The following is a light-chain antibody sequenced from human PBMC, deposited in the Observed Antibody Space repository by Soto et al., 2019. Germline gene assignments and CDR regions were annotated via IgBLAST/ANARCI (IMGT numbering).Light chain of an antibody. CDR2: GTS. J-gene: IGKJ5*01. V-gene: IGKV3-20*01. CDR1: QSVSSSY. CDR3: QQYGSSPPVT. Sequence: EIVLTQSPGTLSLSPGERATLSCRASQSVSSSYLAWYQQKPGQAPRLLIYGTSGRATGIPDRFSGSGSGTDFPLTISRLAPEDFAVYYCQQYGSSPPVTFGQGTRLEIK.